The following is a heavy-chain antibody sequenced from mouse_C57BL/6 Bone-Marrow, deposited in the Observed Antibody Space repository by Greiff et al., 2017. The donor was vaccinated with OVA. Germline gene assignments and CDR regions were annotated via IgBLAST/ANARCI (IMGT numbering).Heavy chain of an antibody. CDR3: ARSDGYYVSFAY. J-gene: IGHJ3*01. CDR2: INPSTGGT. CDR1: GYSFTGYY. Sequence: VQLQQSGPELVKPGASVKISCKASGYSFTGYYMNWVKQSPEKSLEWIGEINPSTGGTTYNQKFKAKAILTVDKSSSTAYMQLKSLTSEDSAVYYCARSDGYYVSFAYWGQGTLVTVSA. V-gene: IGHV1-42*01. D-gene: IGHD2-3*01.